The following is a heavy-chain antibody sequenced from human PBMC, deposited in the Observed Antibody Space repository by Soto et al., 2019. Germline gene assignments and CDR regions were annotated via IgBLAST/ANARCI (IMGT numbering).Heavy chain of an antibody. CDR2: IGAARDP. J-gene: IGHJ4*02. V-gene: IGHV3-13*05. Sequence: GGSLRLSCTASGFTFSDYDMHWVRQAAGKGLEWVSTIGAARDPYYTGSVKGRFTISRENARNSMFLQMNSVTVGDTAVYYCARGQYSSGGGYFDYWGQETLVTVSS. CDR3: ARGQYSSGGGYFDY. CDR1: GFTFSDYD. D-gene: IGHD6-19*01.